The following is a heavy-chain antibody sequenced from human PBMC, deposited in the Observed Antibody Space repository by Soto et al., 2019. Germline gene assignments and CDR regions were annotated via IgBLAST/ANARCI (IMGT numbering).Heavy chain of an antibody. CDR1: GFTFSSYW. V-gene: IGHV3-7*01. Sequence: GSLRLSCAASGFTFSSYWMSWVRQAPGKGLEWVANIKQDGSEKYYVDSVKGRFTISRDNAKNSLYLQMNSLRAEDTAVYYCARRVGSSAIGWFDPWGQGTLVTVSS. CDR2: IKQDGSEK. D-gene: IGHD6-25*01. J-gene: IGHJ5*02. CDR3: ARRVGSSAIGWFDP.